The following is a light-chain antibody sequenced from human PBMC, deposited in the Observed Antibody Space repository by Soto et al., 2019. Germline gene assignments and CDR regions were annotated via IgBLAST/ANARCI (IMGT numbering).Light chain of an antibody. CDR1: SSDVGTYNY. CDR2: EVS. V-gene: IGLV2-14*01. CDR3: SSYTTISTRYV. J-gene: IGLJ1*01. Sequence: QSALTQPASVSGSPGQAITISCTGTSSDVGTYNYVSWYQQHPGKAPKLMIFEVSNRPSGVSNRFSGSKSGNTASLTISGLQAEDEADYYCSSYTTISTRYVFGTGNKVTV.